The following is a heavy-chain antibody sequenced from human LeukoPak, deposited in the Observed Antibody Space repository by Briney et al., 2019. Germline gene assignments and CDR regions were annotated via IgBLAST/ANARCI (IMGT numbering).Heavy chain of an antibody. J-gene: IGHJ4*02. Sequence: ASVKVSCKASGYTFTGYYIHWVRQAPGQGLEWMGWINPNSGGTNYAQKFQGRVTMTRDTSISTAYMELSRLRSDDTAVYYCARVGGQYSGSYSFDYWGQGTLVTVSS. CDR2: INPNSGGT. V-gene: IGHV1-2*02. D-gene: IGHD1-26*01. CDR1: GYTFTGYY. CDR3: ARVGGQYSGSYSFDY.